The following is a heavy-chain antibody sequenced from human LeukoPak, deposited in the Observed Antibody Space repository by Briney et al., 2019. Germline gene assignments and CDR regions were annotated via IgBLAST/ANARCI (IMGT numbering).Heavy chain of an antibody. V-gene: IGHV3-21*01. Sequence: GGSLRLSCAASGFTFSSYSMNWVRPAPGKGLEWVSSISSSSSYIYYADSVKGRFTISRDNAKNSLYLQMNSLRAEDTAVYYCARDRTAHRPSGSNDYWGQGTLVTVSS. CDR3: ARDRTAHRPSGSNDY. CDR1: GFTFSSYS. D-gene: IGHD2-15*01. CDR2: ISSSSSYI. J-gene: IGHJ4*02.